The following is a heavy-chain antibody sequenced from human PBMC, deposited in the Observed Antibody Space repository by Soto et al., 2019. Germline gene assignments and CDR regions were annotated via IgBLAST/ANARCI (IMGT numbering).Heavy chain of an antibody. Sequence: SETLSLTCAVYGGSFSGYYWSWIRQPPGKGLEWIGEINHSGSTNYNPSLKSRVTISVDTSKSQFSLKLSSVTAADTAVYYCARGQITMFRGVYRWANWFAPWGQGTLVTVSS. J-gene: IGHJ5*02. D-gene: IGHD3-10*01. CDR1: GGSFSGYY. CDR2: INHSGST. V-gene: IGHV4-34*01. CDR3: ARGQITMFRGVYRWANWFAP.